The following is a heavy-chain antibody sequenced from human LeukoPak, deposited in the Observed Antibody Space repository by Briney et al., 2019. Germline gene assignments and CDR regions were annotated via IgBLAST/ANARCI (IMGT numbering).Heavy chain of an antibody. D-gene: IGHD3-22*01. CDR3: AREDGYDSSGYYDKGIDY. Sequence: GASVKVSCKASGYTFTSYYMNWVRQAPGQGLEWIGIINPSGGSTRYAQKFQGRVTMTRDTSTSTVYMELSSLRSEDTAVYYCAREDGYDSSGYYDKGIDYWGQGTLVTVSS. CDR1: GYTFTSYY. V-gene: IGHV1-46*01. J-gene: IGHJ4*02. CDR2: INPSGGST.